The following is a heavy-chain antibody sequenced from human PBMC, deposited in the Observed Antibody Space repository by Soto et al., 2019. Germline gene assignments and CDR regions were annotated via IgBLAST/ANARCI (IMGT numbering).Heavy chain of an antibody. CDR2: ATSSAIAT. CDR1: GYRFSEYA. Sequence: EVHLLEAGGGLVQPGGSLRLSCVGSGYRFSEYAMAWIRQAPGKGLEWVTGATSSAIATYYADSVKGRFTISRNNSLNILYLQMDNLGADDTAVYYCAKSHDTSAYYLSIDSWGQGTQVTVSS. V-gene: IGHV3-23*01. CDR3: AKSHDTSAYYLSIDS. D-gene: IGHD3-22*01. J-gene: IGHJ4*02.